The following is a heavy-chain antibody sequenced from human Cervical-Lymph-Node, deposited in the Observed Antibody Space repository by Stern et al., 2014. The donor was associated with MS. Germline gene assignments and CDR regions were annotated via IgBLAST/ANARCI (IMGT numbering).Heavy chain of an antibody. J-gene: IGHJ4*02. V-gene: IGHV1-46*01. CDR3: TRSSGGGHSRY. Sequence: VQLVESGAEVKKPGASVKVSCKASGYTFTSYYMHWVRQAPGQGLEWMGIINPSGGSTSYAQKFQGRVTMTRDTSTSTVYMELSSLRSEDTAVYYCTRSSGGGHSRYWGQGTLVTVSS. D-gene: IGHD6-19*01. CDR1: GYTFTSYY. CDR2: INPSGGST.